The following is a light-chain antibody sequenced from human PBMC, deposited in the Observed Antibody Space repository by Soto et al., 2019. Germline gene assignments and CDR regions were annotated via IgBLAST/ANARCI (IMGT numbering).Light chain of an antibody. CDR3: AAWDDSLNGYV. CDR2: EVS. CDR1: GSDVGGYKY. V-gene: IGLV2-14*01. J-gene: IGLJ1*01. Sequence: QSALTQPASVSGSPGQSITISCTGTGSDVGGYKYVSWYQQHPDKAPKLIIFEVSNRPSGISSRFSGSKSGTSASLAISGLQSEDEADYYCAAWDDSLNGYVFGTGTKLTVL.